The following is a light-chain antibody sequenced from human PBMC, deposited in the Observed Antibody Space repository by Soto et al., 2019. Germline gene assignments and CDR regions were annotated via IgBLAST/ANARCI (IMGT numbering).Light chain of an antibody. V-gene: IGKV3-20*01. CDR2: GAS. J-gene: IGKJ1*01. CDR1: QSVSSN. CDR3: QQYGSSPPWT. Sequence: EIVITQSPSTLSVSPGERATLSCRASQSVSSNLAWYQQKPGQAPRLLISGASSRATGIPDRFSGSGSGTDFTLTISRLEPEDFAVYYCQQYGSSPPWTFGQGTKVDIK.